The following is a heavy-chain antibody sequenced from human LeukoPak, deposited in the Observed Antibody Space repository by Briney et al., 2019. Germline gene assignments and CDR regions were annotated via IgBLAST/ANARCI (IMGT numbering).Heavy chain of an antibody. J-gene: IGHJ3*02. CDR3: TTEGVNWNDGGHAFDI. CDR1: GFTFSNAW. D-gene: IGHD1-1*01. V-gene: IGHV3-15*01. CDR2: IKSKTDDGTT. Sequence: GGSLRLSCAASGFTFSNAWMSRVRQAPGKGLEWVGRIKSKTDDGTTDYAAPVKGRFTISRDDSKNTLYLQMNSLKTEDTAVYYCTTEGVNWNDGGHAFDIWGQGTMVTVSS.